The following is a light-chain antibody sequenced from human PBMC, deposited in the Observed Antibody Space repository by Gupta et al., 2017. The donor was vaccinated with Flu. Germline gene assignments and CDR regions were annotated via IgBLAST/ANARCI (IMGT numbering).Light chain of an antibody. V-gene: IGKV1-39*01. CDR1: ERIGTY. CDR2: AAS. Sequence: SLSASVGDRITITCRASERIGTYLNWYQQRPGKAPKLLIYAASTLHSGVPSRFSGSRSGTDFTLSIGGLQPEDFGTYYCQQSDITPRAFGQGTKVEVK. J-gene: IGKJ1*01. CDR3: QQSDITPRA.